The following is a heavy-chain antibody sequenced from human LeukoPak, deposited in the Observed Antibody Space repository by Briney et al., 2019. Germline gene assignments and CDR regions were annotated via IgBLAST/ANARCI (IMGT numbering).Heavy chain of an antibody. Sequence: SSETLSLTCAVYGGSFSGYYWSWIRQPPGKGLEWIGEINHSGSTNYNPSLKSRVTISVDTSMNQFSLKLSSVTAADKAVYYCARHEHPSNWFDPWGQGTLVTVSS. V-gene: IGHV4-34*01. CDR1: GGSFSGYY. CDR2: INHSGST. J-gene: IGHJ5*02. CDR3: ARHEHPSNWFDP.